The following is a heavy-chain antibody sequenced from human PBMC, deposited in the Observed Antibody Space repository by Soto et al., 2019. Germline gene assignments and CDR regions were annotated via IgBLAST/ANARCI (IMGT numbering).Heavy chain of an antibody. Sequence: AAVKVSCMASGYTFTSYGISWVRQAAGQGVEWMGWISAYNCNQNYAQKLQGRVTMNTDTSTSTAYMELRSLKSDDTAVYYSARGIPNCVHYGMDVWGQGTTVTVSS. V-gene: IGHV1-18*04. D-gene: IGHD2-8*01. CDR3: ARGIPNCVHYGMDV. CDR1: GYTFTSYG. CDR2: ISAYNCNQ. J-gene: IGHJ6*02.